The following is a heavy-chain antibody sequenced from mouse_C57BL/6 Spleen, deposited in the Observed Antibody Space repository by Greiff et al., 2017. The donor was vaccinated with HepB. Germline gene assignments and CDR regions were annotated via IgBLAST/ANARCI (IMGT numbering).Heavy chain of an antibody. CDR2: ISDGGSYT. Sequence: DVKLVESGGGLVKPGGSLKLSCAASGFTFSSYAMSWVRQTPEKRLEWVATISDGGSYTYYPDNVKGRFTISRDNAKNNLYLQMSHLKSEDTATYYCARDGRDSSGPPFAYWGQGTLVTVSA. CDR1: GFTFSSYA. V-gene: IGHV5-4*01. D-gene: IGHD3-2*02. CDR3: ARDGRDSSGPPFAY. J-gene: IGHJ3*01.